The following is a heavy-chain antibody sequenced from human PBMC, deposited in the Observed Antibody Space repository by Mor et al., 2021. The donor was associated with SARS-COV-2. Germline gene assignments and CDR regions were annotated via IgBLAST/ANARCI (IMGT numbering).Heavy chain of an antibody. CDR2: ISTDGGTT. D-gene: IGHD1-26*01. V-gene: IGHV3-74*01. J-gene: IGHJ1*01. CDR3: ARGVGVDQF. Sequence: VSRISTDGGTTNYADSVKGRFTISRDNAKNTVYLQMNSLRVDDTAVYFCARGVGVDQFWGQGTLVTVSS.